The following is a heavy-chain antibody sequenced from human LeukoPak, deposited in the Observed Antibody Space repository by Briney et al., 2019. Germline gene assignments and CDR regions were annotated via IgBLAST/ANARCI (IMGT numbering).Heavy chain of an antibody. CDR1: GFTFSSYA. D-gene: IGHD7-27*01. J-gene: IGHJ4*02. CDR3: AKDGGLWVSAHWGDS. CDR2: ISGSGGST. Sequence: GGSLRLSCAASGFTFSSYAMSWVRQAPGKGLEWVSTISGSGGSTYYADSVKGRFTVSRDNSKNTLYLQMNSLRAEDTAVYYCAKDGGLWVSAHWGDSWGRGTLVTVSS. V-gene: IGHV3-23*01.